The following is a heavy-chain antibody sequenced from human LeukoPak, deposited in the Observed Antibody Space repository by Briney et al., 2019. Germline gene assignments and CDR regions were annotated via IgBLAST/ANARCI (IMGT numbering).Heavy chain of an antibody. J-gene: IGHJ4*02. Sequence: GGSLRLSCAASGFTFSSYGMHWVRQAPGKGLGWVAVIWYDGSNKYYADSVKGRFTISRDNSKNTLYLQMNSLRAEDTAVYYCARERAENSYSSSWDAFDYWGQGTLVTVSS. CDR1: GFTFSSYG. CDR2: IWYDGSNK. CDR3: ARERAENSYSSSWDAFDY. D-gene: IGHD6-13*01. V-gene: IGHV3-33*01.